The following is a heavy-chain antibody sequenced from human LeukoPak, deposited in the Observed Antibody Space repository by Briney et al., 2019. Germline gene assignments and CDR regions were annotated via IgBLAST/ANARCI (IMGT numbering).Heavy chain of an antibody. D-gene: IGHD3-22*01. CDR2: IYYSGST. J-gene: IGHJ2*01. CDR1: GGSISSYY. Sequence: SETLSLTCTVSGGSISSYYWSWIRQPPGRGLEWIGYIYYSGSTNYNPSLKSRVTISVDTSKNQFSLKLSSVTAADTAVYYCARHNYDYDSSGYVPGNFDLWGRGTLVTVSS. V-gene: IGHV4-59*08. CDR3: ARHNYDYDSSGYVPGNFDL.